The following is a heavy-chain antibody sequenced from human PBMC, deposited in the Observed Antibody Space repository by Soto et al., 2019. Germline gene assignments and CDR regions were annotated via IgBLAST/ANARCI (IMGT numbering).Heavy chain of an antibody. CDR1: GGSSSDSRYF. Sequence: SETLSLTCSVAGGSSSDSRYFWDWIRQPPGKGLEWIGNIYYSGSTYYNLSLKSRVTISVDTSKNQFSLKLSSVTAADTAVYYCARRGVSSYYSNYWGLGTLVTVSS. D-gene: IGHD2-15*01. V-gene: IGHV4-39*01. J-gene: IGHJ4*02. CDR2: IYYSGST. CDR3: ARRGVSSYYSNY.